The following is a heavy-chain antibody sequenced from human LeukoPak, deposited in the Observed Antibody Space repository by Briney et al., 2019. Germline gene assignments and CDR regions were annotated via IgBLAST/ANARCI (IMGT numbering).Heavy chain of an antibody. V-gene: IGHV5-51*01. CDR3: ARHGERGGLDP. D-gene: IGHD1-1*01. CDR2: IYPDNSDT. J-gene: IGHJ5*02. CDR1: GYSFTNYW. Sequence: GESLKISCKGSGYSFTNYWIAWVRQMSGKGLEWMGIIYPDNSDTRYSPSFQGQVTISADKSITTAYLQWNSLKASDTAIYYCARHGERGGLDPWGQGTLVTVSS.